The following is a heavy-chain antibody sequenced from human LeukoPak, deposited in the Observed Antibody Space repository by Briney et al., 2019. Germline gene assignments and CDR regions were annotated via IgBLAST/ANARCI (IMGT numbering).Heavy chain of an antibody. CDR2: MNPNSGNT. Sequence: GASVKVSCKASGYTFTSYDINWVRQATGQGLEWMGWMNPNSGNTGYAQKFQGRVTMTRNTSISTAYMELSSLRSEDTAVYYCARGRGGYYYEVYAFDIWGQGTMVTVSS. D-gene: IGHD3-22*01. CDR3: ARGRGGYYYEVYAFDI. CDR1: GYTFTSYD. V-gene: IGHV1-8*02. J-gene: IGHJ3*02.